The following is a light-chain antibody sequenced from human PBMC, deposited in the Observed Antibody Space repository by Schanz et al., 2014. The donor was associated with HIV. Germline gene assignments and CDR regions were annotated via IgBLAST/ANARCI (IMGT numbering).Light chain of an antibody. V-gene: IGLV2-14*01. J-gene: IGLJ2*01. CDR2: DVS. CDR3: SSYTSSSLVV. CDR1: SSDVGAYNS. Sequence: QSVLTQPASVSGSPGQSITISCTGTSSDVGAYNSVSWWQQQHPGKAPKLIIHDVSTRPSAVPDRFSGSKSGNTASLTISGLQAEDEADYYCSSYTSSSLVVFGGGTKLTVL.